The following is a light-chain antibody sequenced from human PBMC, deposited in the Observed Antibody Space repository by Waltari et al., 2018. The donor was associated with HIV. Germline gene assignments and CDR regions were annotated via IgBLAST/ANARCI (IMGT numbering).Light chain of an antibody. J-gene: IGLJ2*01. V-gene: IGLV2-14*01. CDR1: NSDVGFYNL. CDR3: NSYRSSDTVI. Sequence: QSALAQPASVSGSPGQSITISCTGRNSDVGFYNLVSWYQPFPGKAPQLIIYAVHSRPSGVSSRFSRSKSGNTASLTISDLQAEDEAEYFCNSYRSSDTVIFGGGTKLTVL. CDR2: AVH.